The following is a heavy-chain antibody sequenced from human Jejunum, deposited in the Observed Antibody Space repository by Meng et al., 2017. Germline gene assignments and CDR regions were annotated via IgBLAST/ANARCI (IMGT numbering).Heavy chain of an antibody. J-gene: IGHJ5*02. CDR1: GFNVHGYA. Sequence: QGRLVQSGGGLVQPWMALSLSCAAFGFNVHGYAMHWVRLAPGKGLEWLAGVSFDGTETFYADSVKGRFTISRDNSKNTLFLQMNGLRPDDTAMYYCARSGGFSSEYPWGQGTLVTVSS. CDR3: ARSGGFSSEYP. V-gene: IGHV3-30*01. D-gene: IGHD3-22*01. CDR2: VSFDGTET.